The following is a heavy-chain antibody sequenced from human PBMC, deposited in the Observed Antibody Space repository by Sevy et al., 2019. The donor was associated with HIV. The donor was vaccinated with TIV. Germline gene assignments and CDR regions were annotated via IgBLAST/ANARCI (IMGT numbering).Heavy chain of an antibody. CDR2: IYPGDSDT. Sequence: GESLKISCQGSGYSFSNYWIAWVRQLPGKGLEGMGIIYPGDSDTRYSPSFQGQVTISVDKSVNTAYLHWSSLKASDTAIYFCARPSGGDYCSDGNCFPHGMDVWGQGTTVTVSS. CDR3: ARPSGGDYCSDGNCFPHGMDV. CDR1: GYSFSNYW. V-gene: IGHV5-51*01. D-gene: IGHD2-15*01. J-gene: IGHJ6*02.